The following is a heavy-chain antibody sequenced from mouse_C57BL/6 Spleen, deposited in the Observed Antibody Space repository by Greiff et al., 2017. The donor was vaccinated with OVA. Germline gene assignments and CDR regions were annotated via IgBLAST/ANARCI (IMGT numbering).Heavy chain of an antibody. J-gene: IGHJ4*01. CDR2: IYPGDGDT. D-gene: IGHD3-2*02. CDR3: ARYQSGDYAMDY. V-gene: IGHV1-82*01. Sequence: QVQLKESGPELVKPGASVKISCKASGYAFSSSWMNWVKQRPGKGLEWIGRIYPGDGDTNYNGKFKGKATLTADKSSSTAYMQLSSLTSEDSAVYFCARYQSGDYAMDYWGQGTSVTVSS. CDR1: GYAFSSSW.